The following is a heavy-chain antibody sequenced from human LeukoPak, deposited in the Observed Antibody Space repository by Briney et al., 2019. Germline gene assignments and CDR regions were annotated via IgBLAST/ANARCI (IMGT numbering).Heavy chain of an antibody. J-gene: IGHJ6*01. CDR2: ISYDGSNK. Sequence: GGSLRLSCAASGFTFSSYAMHWVRQAPGKGLEWVAVISYDGSNKYYADSVKGRFIISRDSSKNTLYLQMNSLRAEDTAVYYCASDGDYLDVWGQGTTVTVSS. D-gene: IGHD4-17*01. CDR1: GFTFSSYA. CDR3: ASDGDYLDV. V-gene: IGHV3-30-3*01.